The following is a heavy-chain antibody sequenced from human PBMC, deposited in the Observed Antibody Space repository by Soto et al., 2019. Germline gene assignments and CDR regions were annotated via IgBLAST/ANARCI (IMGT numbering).Heavy chain of an antibody. CDR1: GGTFSSFT. Sequence: QVQLVQSGPEVKKTGSSVKVSCKASGGTFSSFTINWVRQAPGQGLQWMGGIHPIFGAPNYAQNFPSRVTITADNSTTTAYMELSSLRSEVTAGYFCATNNEDAFDIWVQGTMVTVSS. J-gene: IGHJ3*02. CDR2: IHPIFGAP. CDR3: ATNNEDAFDI. V-gene: IGHV1-69*06. D-gene: IGHD1-1*01.